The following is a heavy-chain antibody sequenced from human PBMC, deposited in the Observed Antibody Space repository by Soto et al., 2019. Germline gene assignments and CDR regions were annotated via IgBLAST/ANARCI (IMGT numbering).Heavy chain of an antibody. V-gene: IGHV1-46*03. J-gene: IGHJ3*02. CDR1: GYTFTTYY. CDR3: ARGKHGYSSGQDAFDI. Sequence: QVQLVQSGAEVKRPGASVKVSCKASGYTFTTYYMYWVRQAPGQGLECMGIINPSGGSTSYAQKFQGRVTMTRDTSTSTVYMELSSLRSEDRAVYYCARGKHGYSSGQDAFDIWGQGTMVTVSS. D-gene: IGHD6-19*01. CDR2: INPSGGST.